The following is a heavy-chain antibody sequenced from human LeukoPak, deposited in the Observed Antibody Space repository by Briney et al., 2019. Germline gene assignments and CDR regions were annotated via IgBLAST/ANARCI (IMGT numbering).Heavy chain of an antibody. CDR3: AKAGLGAVAGTDYFDY. V-gene: IGHV3-30*18. J-gene: IGHJ4*02. CDR1: GFTFSSYG. Sequence: PGGSLRLSCAASGFTFSSYGMHWVRQAPGKGLEWVAVISYDGSNKYYADSVKGRFTISRDNSKNTLYLQMNSLRAEDTAVYYCAKAGLGAVAGTDYFDYWGQGTLVTVHS. CDR2: ISYDGSNK. D-gene: IGHD6-19*01.